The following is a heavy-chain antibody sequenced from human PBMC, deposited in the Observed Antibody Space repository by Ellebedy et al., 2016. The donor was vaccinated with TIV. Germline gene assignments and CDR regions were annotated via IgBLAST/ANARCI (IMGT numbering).Heavy chain of an antibody. CDR2: IIPILGIA. CDR1: GGTFSSYA. D-gene: IGHD1-26*01. CDR3: ARSLEWEPEGSDY. Sequence: AASVKVSCKASGGTFSSYAISWVRQAPGQGLEWMGRIIPILGIANYAQKFQGRVTITADKSTSTAYMELSSLRSEDTAVYYCARSLEWEPEGSDYWGQGTLVTVSS. J-gene: IGHJ4*02. V-gene: IGHV1-69*04.